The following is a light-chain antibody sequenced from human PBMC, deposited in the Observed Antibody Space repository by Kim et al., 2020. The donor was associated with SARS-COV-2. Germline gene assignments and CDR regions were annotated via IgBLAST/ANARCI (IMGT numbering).Light chain of an antibody. J-gene: IGKJ2*01. CDR1: QDVRVN. CDR2: GAS. V-gene: IGKV3-15*01. Sequence: ELVMTQSPATLSVSPGERVTLSCRASQDVRVNLAWYQHKPGQAPRLLIYGASTRATGIPARFSGSGSGTEFTLTISSLQPEDFAVYFCQQNNDLPPRYTFGHGTKLEI. CDR3: QQNNDLPPRYT.